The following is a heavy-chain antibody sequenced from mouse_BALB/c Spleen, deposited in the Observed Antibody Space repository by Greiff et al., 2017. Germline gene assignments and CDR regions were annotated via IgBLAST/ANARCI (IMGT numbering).Heavy chain of an antibody. Sequence: DVHLVGSGGGLVKPGGSLKLSCAASGFAFSSYDMSWVRQTPEKGLEWVAYISSGGGSTYYPDTVKGRFTISRDNAKNTLYLQMSSLKSEDTAMYYCARQGYGNYESAMDYWGQGTSVTVSS. CDR3: ARQGYGNYESAMDY. CDR1: GFAFSSYD. J-gene: IGHJ4*01. CDR2: ISSGGGST. V-gene: IGHV5-12-1*01. D-gene: IGHD2-10*02.